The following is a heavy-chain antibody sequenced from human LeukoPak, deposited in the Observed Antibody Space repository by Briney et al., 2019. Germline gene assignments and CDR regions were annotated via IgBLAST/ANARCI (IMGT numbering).Heavy chain of an antibody. CDR1: GFTFSSYT. CDR3: VKDKWIDH. Sequence: GASLRLSCSVSGFTFSSYTMHWVHQAPGKGLEYVSSININGGRTYYADSVKGRFTISRDNSKNMVYLQMSSLRAEDTAVYYCVKDKWIDHWGQGTLVTVSS. D-gene: IGHD2-8*01. V-gene: IGHV3-64D*09. CDR2: ININGGRT. J-gene: IGHJ4*02.